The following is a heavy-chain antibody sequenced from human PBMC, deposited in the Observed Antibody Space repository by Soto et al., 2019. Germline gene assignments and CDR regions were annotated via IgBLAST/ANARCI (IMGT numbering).Heavy chain of an antibody. Sequence: EVQLVEAGGGLVQPGGSLRLSCAASGFTFSSYEMNWVRQAPWKGLEWVSYISSIGSTIYYADSVKGRFTISRDNAKNSLYMQMNSLRAEDTAVYYCARAHRDKPSPLDYWGKGTMVTVSS. V-gene: IGHV3-48*03. J-gene: IGHJ4*02. CDR3: ARAHRDKPSPLDY. D-gene: IGHD2-15*01. CDR2: ISSIGSTI. CDR1: GFTFSSYE.